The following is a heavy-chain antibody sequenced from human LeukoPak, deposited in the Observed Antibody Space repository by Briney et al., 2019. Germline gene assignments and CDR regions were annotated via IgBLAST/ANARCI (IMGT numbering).Heavy chain of an antibody. J-gene: IGHJ3*01. V-gene: IGHV3-23*01. CDR3: AKDPNLDSYDSSGYNL. Sequence: PGGSLRLSCAASGFTFSSYAMSWVRQAPGKGLEWVSAISGSGGSTYYADSVKGRFTISRDNSKNTLYLQMNSLRAEDTAVYYCAKDPNLDSYDSSGYNLWGQGTMVTVSS. CDR2: ISGSGGST. CDR1: GFTFSSYA. D-gene: IGHD3-22*01.